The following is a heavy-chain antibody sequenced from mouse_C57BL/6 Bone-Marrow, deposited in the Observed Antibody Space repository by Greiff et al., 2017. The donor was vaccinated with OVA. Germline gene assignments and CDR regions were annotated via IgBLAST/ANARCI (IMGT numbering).Heavy chain of an antibody. CDR3: ARLKMAWFAY. D-gene: IGHD2-3*01. V-gene: IGHV5-6*01. CDR1: GFTFSSYG. CDR2: ISSGGSYT. Sequence: EVNVVESGGDLVKPGGSLKLSCAASGFTFSSYGMSWVRQTPDKRLEWVATISSGGSYTYYPDSVKGRFTISRDNAKNTLYLQMSSLKSEDTAMYYCARLKMAWFAYWGQGTLVTVSA. J-gene: IGHJ3*01.